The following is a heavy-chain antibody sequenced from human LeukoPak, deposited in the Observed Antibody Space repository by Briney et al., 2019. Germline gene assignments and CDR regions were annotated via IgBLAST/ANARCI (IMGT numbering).Heavy chain of an antibody. CDR1: GFTFSSYA. D-gene: IGHD6-19*01. Sequence: GGSLRLSCAASGFTFSSYAMSWVRQAPGKGLEWVSAISGSGGSTYYADSVKGRFTISRDNSKNTLYLQMNSLRAEDTAVYYCAKDNQAGSSHPLDYWGQGTLVTVSS. CDR3: AKDNQAGSSHPLDY. J-gene: IGHJ4*02. V-gene: IGHV3-23*01. CDR2: ISGSGGST.